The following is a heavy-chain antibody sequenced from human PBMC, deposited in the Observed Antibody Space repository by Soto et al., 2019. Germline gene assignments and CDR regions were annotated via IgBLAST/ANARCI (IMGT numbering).Heavy chain of an antibody. J-gene: IGHJ4*02. CDR3: ASDYSGYYYGLVGY. V-gene: IGHV4-38-2*02. D-gene: IGHD3-22*01. CDR1: GYSISSGYY. Sequence: SETLSLTCTVSGYSISSGYYWGWIRQPPGKGLEWIGSIYHSGTTYYNPSIKSRVTISVDTSKNQFSLKLSSVTAADTAVYYCASDYSGYYYGLVGYWGQGTLVTVSS. CDR2: IYHSGTT.